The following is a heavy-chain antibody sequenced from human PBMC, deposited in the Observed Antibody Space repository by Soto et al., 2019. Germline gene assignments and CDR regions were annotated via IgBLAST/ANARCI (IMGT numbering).Heavy chain of an antibody. J-gene: IGHJ4*02. Sequence: PSETLSLTCAVYGGSFSGYYWSWIRQPPGKGLEWIGEINHSGSTNYNPSLKSRVTISVDTSKNQFSLKLSSVTAADTAVYYCASPNYYDSSGYPAHWGQGTLVTVSS. CDR1: GGSFSGYY. V-gene: IGHV4-34*01. CDR3: ASPNYYDSSGYPAH. D-gene: IGHD3-22*01. CDR2: INHSGST.